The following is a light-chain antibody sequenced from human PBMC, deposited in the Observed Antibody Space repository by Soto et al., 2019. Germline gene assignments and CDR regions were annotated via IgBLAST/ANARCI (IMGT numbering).Light chain of an antibody. V-gene: IGLV2-14*01. J-gene: IGLJ1*01. CDR2: ELI. CDR1: SSDVGGYNY. Sequence: QSALTQPASVSGSPGQSITISCTGTSSDVGGYNYVSWYQQHPGKAPKLIIYELINRPSGVSNRFSGSKSGNTASLTISGLQADDEADYYCNSYTSKSTGVFGTGTKVTFL. CDR3: NSYTSKSTGV.